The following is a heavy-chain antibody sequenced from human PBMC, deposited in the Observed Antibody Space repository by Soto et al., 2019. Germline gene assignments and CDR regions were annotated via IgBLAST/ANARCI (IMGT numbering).Heavy chain of an antibody. CDR1: GGSFTSNNW. V-gene: IGHV4-4*02. CDR2: IYRTGST. CDR3: ASRDPGTSVDY. D-gene: IGHD1-7*01. J-gene: IGHJ4*02. Sequence: SETLSLTWAVSGGSFTSNNWWTFLRQPPGQGLEWIGEIYRTGSTNYNPSLNSRVTISLDKSENQFSLKVTSLTAADTAVYYCASRDPGTSVDYWGQGTLVTVSS.